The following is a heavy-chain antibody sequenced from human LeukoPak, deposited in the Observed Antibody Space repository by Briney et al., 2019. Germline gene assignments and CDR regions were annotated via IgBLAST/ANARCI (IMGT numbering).Heavy chain of an antibody. CDR2: INPNSGGT. CDR3: AREMATTVAAFHI. D-gene: IGHD5-24*01. Sequence: ASVKVCCKASGYTFTGYYMHWVRQAPGQGLEWKGWINPNSGGTNYAQKFQGRVTMTRDTSISTAYMELSRLRSDDTAVYYCAREMATTVAAFHIWGQGTMVTVSS. V-gene: IGHV1-2*02. CDR1: GYTFTGYY. J-gene: IGHJ3*02.